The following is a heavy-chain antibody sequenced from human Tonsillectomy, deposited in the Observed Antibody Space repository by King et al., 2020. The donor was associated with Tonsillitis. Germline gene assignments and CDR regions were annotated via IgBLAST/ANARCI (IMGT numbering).Heavy chain of an antibody. J-gene: IGHJ5*02. D-gene: IGHD1-26*01. CDR1: GVSLSTSGVG. V-gene: IGHV2-5*01. Sequence: TLKESGPTLVKPTQTLTLTCTFSGVSLSTSGVGVGWIRQPPGKALGWLALIYWNDDKGYSPSLKSRLTNTKDTSKNQGVLTMTNMDPVDTATYYCAHRHKEGATRLGFDPWGQGTLVTVAS. CDR2: IYWNDDK. CDR3: AHRHKEGATRLGFDP.